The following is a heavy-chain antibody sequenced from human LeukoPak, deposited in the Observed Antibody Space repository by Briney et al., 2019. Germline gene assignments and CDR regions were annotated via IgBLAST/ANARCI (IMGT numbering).Heavy chain of an antibody. J-gene: IGHJ4*02. CDR1: GFTFNSYS. CDR3: AKLVGDSKTLLDH. D-gene: IGHD1-26*01. V-gene: IGHV3-48*01. Sequence: GGSLRLSCAASGFTFNSYSMNWVRQAPGKGLEWVSYITTSSSSTTYYADSVKGRFTISRDNSKNTLYLQMNSLRAEDTALYYCAKLVGDSKTLLDHWGQGTLVTVSS. CDR2: ITTSSSSTT.